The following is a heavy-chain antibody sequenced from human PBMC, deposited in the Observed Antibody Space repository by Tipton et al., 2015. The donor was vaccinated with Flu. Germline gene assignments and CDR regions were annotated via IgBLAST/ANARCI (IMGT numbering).Heavy chain of an antibody. Sequence: TLSLTCTVSGGSTSSGSYYWSWIRQPAGKGLEWIGRIYTSGSTNYHPSLKSRVTISVDTSKNQFSLKLSSVTAADTAVYYCARDLFGEKDWFDPWGQGTLVTVSS. CDR2: IYTSGST. CDR3: ARDLFGEKDWFDP. V-gene: IGHV4-61*02. D-gene: IGHD3-10*01. CDR1: GGSTSSGSYY. J-gene: IGHJ5*02.